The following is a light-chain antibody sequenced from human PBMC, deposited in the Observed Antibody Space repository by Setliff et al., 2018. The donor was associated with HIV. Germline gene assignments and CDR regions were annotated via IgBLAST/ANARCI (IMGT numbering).Light chain of an antibody. Sequence: ALTQPPSVSGSPGQSVTISCTGTSSDVGLYNRVSWYQQAPGRAPKLILYEVGNRPSGVPDRFSGSKSGNTASLTISGLQAEDEAVYYCSSYTFSITFAFGSGTKVTVL. J-gene: IGLJ1*01. V-gene: IGLV2-18*02. CDR3: SSYTFSITFA. CDR1: SSDVGLYNR. CDR2: EVG.